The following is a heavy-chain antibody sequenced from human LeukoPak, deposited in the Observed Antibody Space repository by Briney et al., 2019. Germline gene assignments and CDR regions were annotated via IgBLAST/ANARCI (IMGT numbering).Heavy chain of an antibody. Sequence: SDTLSLTCTLCGGFMNNYYWRWLRQPPGEALEWIGYIYYRWSTNYSRSLKSRVTISVDTSKNQFSLKLNSVTAADTAVYYCARDRLGAASVAFDIWGQGTMVTVSS. CDR2: IYYRWST. J-gene: IGHJ3*02. D-gene: IGHD6-13*01. CDR3: ARDRLGAASVAFDI. CDR1: GGFMNNYY. V-gene: IGHV4-59*12.